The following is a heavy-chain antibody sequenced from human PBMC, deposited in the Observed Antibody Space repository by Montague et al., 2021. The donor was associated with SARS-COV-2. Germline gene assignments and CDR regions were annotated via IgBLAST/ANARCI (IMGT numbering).Heavy chain of an antibody. CDR1: GGSISSGGYY. Sequence: TLSLTCTVSGGSISSGGYYWSWIRQHPGKGLEWIGYIYYSGSTYYNPSLKSRVTISVDTSKNQFSLKLSSVTAADTAVHYCARDVGWYSSSWFDYWGQGTLVIVSS. V-gene: IGHV4-31*03. D-gene: IGHD6-13*01. J-gene: IGHJ4*02. CDR3: ARDVGWYSSSWFDY. CDR2: IYYSGST.